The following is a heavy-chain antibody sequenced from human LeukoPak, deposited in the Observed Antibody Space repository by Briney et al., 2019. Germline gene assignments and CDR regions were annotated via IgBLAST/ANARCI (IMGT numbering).Heavy chain of an antibody. J-gene: IGHJ4*02. V-gene: IGHV3-48*04. D-gene: IGHD3-3*01. CDR2: ISSSSSTI. CDR3: ARGRVTIFGVVTPQYYFDY. CDR1: GFTFSSYS. Sequence: GGSLRLSCAASGFTFSSYSMNWVRQAPGKGLEWVSYISSSSSTIYYADSVKGRFTISRDNAKNSLYLQMNSLRAEDTAVYYCARGRVTIFGVVTPQYYFDYWGQGTLVTVSS.